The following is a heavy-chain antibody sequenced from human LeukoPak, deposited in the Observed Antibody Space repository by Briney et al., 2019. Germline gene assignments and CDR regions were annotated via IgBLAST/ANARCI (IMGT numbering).Heavy chain of an antibody. V-gene: IGHV3-48*01. J-gene: IGHJ4*02. CDR1: GFTFSSYS. Sequence: GGSLRLSCAASGFTFSSYSMNWVRQAPGKGLEWVSYISSSRTTIYYADSVKGRFTISRDNAKNSLYLQMNGLRVEDTAVYYCTRGPYGSGSYRFDYWGQGTLVTVSS. CDR3: TRGPYGSGSYRFDY. D-gene: IGHD3-10*01. CDR2: ISSSRTTI.